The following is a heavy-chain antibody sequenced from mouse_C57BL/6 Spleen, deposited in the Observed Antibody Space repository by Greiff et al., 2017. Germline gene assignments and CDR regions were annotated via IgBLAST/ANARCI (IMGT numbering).Heavy chain of an antibody. D-gene: IGHD2-3*01. Sequence: EVQLQQSGAELVRPGASVTLSCTASGFNIKDDDMHWVKQRPEQGLEWIGWIGPENCDTAYASKFQGKATITADTSYNTAYLQLSSLTSEDTAVYYCTTHYDVYYWYFDVWGTGTSVTVSS. J-gene: IGHJ1*03. V-gene: IGHV14-4*01. CDR2: IGPENCDT. CDR1: GFNIKDDD. CDR3: TTHYDVYYWYFDV.